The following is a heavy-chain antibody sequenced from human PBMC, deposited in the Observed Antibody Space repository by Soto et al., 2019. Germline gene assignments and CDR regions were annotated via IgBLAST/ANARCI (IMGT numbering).Heavy chain of an antibody. D-gene: IGHD5-12*01. CDR2: ISYNGIDK. CDR3: ASGEGQNGHDTRFDY. Sequence: QMQLVESGGGVVQPGMSLRLSCAVSGVTFTNHGIHWVRQAPGKGLEWVADISYNGIDKWYADSVKGRFTISRGNFGDTGYLQMNCLRLADTAVYYCASGEGQNGHDTRFDYWRQGTLVTVSS. J-gene: IGHJ4*02. CDR1: GVTFTNHG. V-gene: IGHV3-30*03.